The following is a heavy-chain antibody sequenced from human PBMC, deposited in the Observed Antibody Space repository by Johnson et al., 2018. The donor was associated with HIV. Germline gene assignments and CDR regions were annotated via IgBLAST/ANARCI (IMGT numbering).Heavy chain of an antibody. CDR3: ARAHLVFPKNPFDI. CDR2: ISGTGGTT. V-gene: IGHV3-11*01. D-gene: IGHD1-14*01. J-gene: IGHJ3*02. Sequence: QVQLVESGGGLVKPGGSLRLSCAASGFTVSSNYMSWVRQAPGKGLEWVSSISGTGGTTYYADSVKGRFTVSRDNVNNSVFLLLNSLRVEDTAVYFCARAHLVFPKNPFDIWGQGTMVTVSS. CDR1: GFTVSSNY.